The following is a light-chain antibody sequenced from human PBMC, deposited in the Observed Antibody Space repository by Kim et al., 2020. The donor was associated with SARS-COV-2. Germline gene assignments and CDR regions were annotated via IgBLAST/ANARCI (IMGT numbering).Light chain of an antibody. J-gene: IGKJ1*01. CDR1: QTISSNS. CDR2: GAS. CDR3: QQYGSSPPWT. Sequence: PGESATLACRASQTISSNSLAWYQQKPGQAPRLLIYGASNRATGIPDRVSGSGSGTDFTLTISRLEPEDVAVYFCQQYGSSPPWTFGQGTKVDIK. V-gene: IGKV3-20*01.